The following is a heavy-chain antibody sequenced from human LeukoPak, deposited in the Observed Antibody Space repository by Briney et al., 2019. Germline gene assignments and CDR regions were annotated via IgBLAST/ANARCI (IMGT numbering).Heavy chain of an antibody. CDR1: GFTFSSYG. CDR2: ISYDGSNK. CDR3: AKDNCSGGSCYFDY. D-gene: IGHD2-15*01. J-gene: IGHJ4*02. Sequence: GSLRLSCAASGFTFSSYGMHWVRQAPGKGLEWVAVISYDGSNKYYADTVKGRFTISRDNSKTPLYLQMNSLRAEDTAVYYCAKDNCSGGSCYFDYWGQGTLVTVSS. V-gene: IGHV3-30*18.